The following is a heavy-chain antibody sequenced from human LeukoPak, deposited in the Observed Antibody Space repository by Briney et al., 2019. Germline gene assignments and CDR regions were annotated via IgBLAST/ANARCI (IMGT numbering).Heavy chain of an antibody. CDR2: IHYTGST. D-gene: IGHD1-14*01. V-gene: IGHV4-31*03. J-gene: IGHJ4*02. CDR1: GGSISSGGYY. Sequence: NTSQTLSLTCTVSGGSISSGGYYWSWIRQYPGKGLEWIGYIHYTGSTYYTPSLKSRVTISVDTSKNQFSLKLSSVTAADTAVYYCASGSITPDYWGQGTLVTVSS. CDR3: ASGSITPDY.